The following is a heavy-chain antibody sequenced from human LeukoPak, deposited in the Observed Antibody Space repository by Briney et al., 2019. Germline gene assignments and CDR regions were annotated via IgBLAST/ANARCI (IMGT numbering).Heavy chain of an antibody. D-gene: IGHD1-26*01. J-gene: IGHJ4*02. CDR2: IYYSGST. CDR3: ARAVVGATTVFDY. Sequence: PSETRSLTCTVSGGSISSGDYYWSWIRQPPGKGLEWIGYIYYSGSTYYNPSLKSRVTISVDTSKNQFSLKLSSVTAADTAVYYCARAVVGATTVFDYWGQGTLVTVSS. CDR1: GGSISSGDYY. V-gene: IGHV4-30-4*08.